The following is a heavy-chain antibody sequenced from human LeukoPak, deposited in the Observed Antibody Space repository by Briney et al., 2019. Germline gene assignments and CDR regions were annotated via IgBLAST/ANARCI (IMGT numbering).Heavy chain of an antibody. J-gene: IGHJ6*03. CDR3: ARGGIAILGQTPYYMDV. CDR2: IYTSGST. Sequence: SETLSLTCTVSGGSISSYYWSWIRQPPGKGLEWIGYIYTSGSTNYNPSLKSRVTISVDTSKNQFSLKLSSVTAADTAVYYCARGGIAILGQTPYYMDVWGKGTTVTVSS. V-gene: IGHV4-4*09. CDR1: GGSISSYY. D-gene: IGHD3-3*01.